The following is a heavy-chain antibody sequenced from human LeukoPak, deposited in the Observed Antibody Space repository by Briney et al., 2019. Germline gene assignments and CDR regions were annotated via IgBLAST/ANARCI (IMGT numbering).Heavy chain of an antibody. CDR2: IVVGSGNT. Sequence: SVKVSCKASGFTFTSSAMQWVRQARGQSLEWIGWIVVGSGNTNYAQKFQERVTITRDMSTSTAYMELSSLRSEDTAVYYCAAVLPRRLYYFDYWGQGTLVTVSS. D-gene: IGHD3-10*01. V-gene: IGHV1-58*02. CDR1: GFTFTSSA. J-gene: IGHJ4*02. CDR3: AAVLPRRLYYFDY.